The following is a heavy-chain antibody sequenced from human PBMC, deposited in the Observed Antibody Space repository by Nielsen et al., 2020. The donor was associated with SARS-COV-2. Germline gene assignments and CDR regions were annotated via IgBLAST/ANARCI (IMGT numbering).Heavy chain of an antibody. CDR3: ARHYYDSSGHIDAYYFDY. D-gene: IGHD3-22*01. J-gene: IGHJ4*02. CDR1: GGTFSSYA. CDR2: INPNSGGT. V-gene: IGHV1-2*04. Sequence: ASVKVSCKASGGTFSSYAISWVRQAPGQGLEWMGWINPNSGGTNYAQKFQGWVTMTRDTSISTAYMELSRLRSDDTAVYYCARHYYDSSGHIDAYYFDYWGQGTLVTVSS.